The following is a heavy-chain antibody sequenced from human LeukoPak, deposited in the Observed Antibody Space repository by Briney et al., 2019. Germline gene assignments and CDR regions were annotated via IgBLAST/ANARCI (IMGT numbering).Heavy chain of an antibody. J-gene: IGHJ3*02. Sequence: SETLSLTCSVSGGSLSIGGYYWGWIRQPPGKGLEWIGHIYRSGSTYYNPSLQSRVTISIDTSRNQFSLKLSSVTAADTAVYYCARGPSGTAFDIWGQGTMVTASS. CDR1: GGSLSIGGYY. CDR2: IYRSGST. CDR3: ARGPSGTAFDI. V-gene: IGHV4-30-2*01. D-gene: IGHD3-10*01.